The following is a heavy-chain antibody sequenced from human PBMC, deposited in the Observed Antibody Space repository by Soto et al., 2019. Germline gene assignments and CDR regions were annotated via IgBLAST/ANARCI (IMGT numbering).Heavy chain of an antibody. Sequence: GSLRLSCVASVFTCSNYAMNWVRQAPGKGLEWVAVISYDGSNKYYADSVKGRITISRDNSRNTLYLQMNNLRAEDTAMYYCARDLGNNYGSFAYWGQGTLVTVSS. CDR1: VFTCSNYA. J-gene: IGHJ4*02. D-gene: IGHD4-17*01. CDR3: ARDLGNNYGSFAY. CDR2: ISYDGSNK. V-gene: IGHV3-30-3*01.